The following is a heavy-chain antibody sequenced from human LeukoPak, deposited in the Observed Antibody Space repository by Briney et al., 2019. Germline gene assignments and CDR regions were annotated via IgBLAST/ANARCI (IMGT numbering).Heavy chain of an antibody. Sequence: GGSLRLSCVASGFTFSSYWMTWVRQAPGKGLEWVANIKTDGSEKEYVDSVKGRFTISRDNADNSLYLQMNSLRAEDTAVYYCAKDRGSYPYYFDYWGQGTLVTVSS. V-gene: IGHV3-7*03. D-gene: IGHD1-26*01. CDR3: AKDRGSYPYYFDY. J-gene: IGHJ4*02. CDR1: GFTFSSYW. CDR2: IKTDGSEK.